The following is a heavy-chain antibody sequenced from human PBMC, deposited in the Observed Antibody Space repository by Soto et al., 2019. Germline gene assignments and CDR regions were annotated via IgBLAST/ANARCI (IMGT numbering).Heavy chain of an antibody. D-gene: IGHD4-4*01. CDR1: GGSFSGYY. J-gene: IGHJ6*03. CDR3: ARGKYYSKVYYYYYYMDV. Sequence: SETLSLTCAVYGGSFSGYYWSWIRQPPGKGLEWIGEINHSGSTNYNPSLKSRVTISVDTSKNQFSLKLSSVTAADTAVYYCARGKYYSKVYYYYYYMDVWGKGTTVTVSS. V-gene: IGHV4-34*01. CDR2: INHSGST.